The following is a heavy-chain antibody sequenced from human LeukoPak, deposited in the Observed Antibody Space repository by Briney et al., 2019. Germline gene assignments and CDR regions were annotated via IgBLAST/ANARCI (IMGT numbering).Heavy chain of an antibody. Sequence: QPGGSLRLSGAASGFSFRTYAMTWVRQAPGKGLEGVSSISGSGATTYNADPLKGRFTISRDNSENTLYLQMNSLRAEDTAVYYCVKESTSSGYYYAPDYWGQGTLVTVS. CDR1: GFSFRTYA. D-gene: IGHD3-22*01. V-gene: IGHV3-23*01. CDR2: ISGSGATT. CDR3: VKESTSSGYYYAPDY. J-gene: IGHJ4*02.